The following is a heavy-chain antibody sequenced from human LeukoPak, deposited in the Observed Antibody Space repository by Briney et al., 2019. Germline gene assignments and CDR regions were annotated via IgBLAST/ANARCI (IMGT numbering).Heavy chain of an antibody. Sequence: SETLSLTCAVSGGSITSSNWWSWVRQPPGKGLEWIGEIYHSGSTNYNPSLKSRVTISVDKSKNQFSLKLTSVTAADTAVYYCAREVGKYQLYFDYWGQGTLVTVSS. CDR1: GGSITSSNW. D-gene: IGHD2-2*01. CDR2: IYHSGST. CDR3: AREVGKYQLYFDY. V-gene: IGHV4-4*02. J-gene: IGHJ4*02.